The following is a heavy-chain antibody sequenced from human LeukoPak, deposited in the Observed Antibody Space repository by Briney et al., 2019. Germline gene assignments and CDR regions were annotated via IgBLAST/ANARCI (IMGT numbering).Heavy chain of an antibody. J-gene: IGHJ6*04. Sequence: GALRLSCAASGLSFSDYYMSWIRQAPGKGLEWVSYITNSGSTMYYADSVKGRFTISRDNSKNTLYLQMNSLRAEDTAVYYCVKVITMVRGVIKNYYGMDVWGKGTTVTVSS. CDR2: ITNSGSTM. D-gene: IGHD3-10*01. V-gene: IGHV3-11*04. CDR3: VKVITMVRGVIKNYYGMDV. CDR1: GLSFSDYY.